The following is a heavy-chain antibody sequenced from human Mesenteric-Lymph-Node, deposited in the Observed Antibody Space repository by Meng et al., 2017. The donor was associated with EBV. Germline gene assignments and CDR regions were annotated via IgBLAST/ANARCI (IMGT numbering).Heavy chain of an antibody. CDR3: ARGMATII. Sequence: PHQGGLGRLKPSEARSLTCAVYGGSFSGYYWSWIRQPPGKGLEWIGEINHSGSTNYNPSLKSRVTISVDTSKNQFSLKLSSVTAADTAVYYCARGMATIIWGQGTLVTVSS. D-gene: IGHD5-24*01. CDR1: GGSFSGYY. V-gene: IGHV4-34*01. CDR2: INHSGST. J-gene: IGHJ4*02.